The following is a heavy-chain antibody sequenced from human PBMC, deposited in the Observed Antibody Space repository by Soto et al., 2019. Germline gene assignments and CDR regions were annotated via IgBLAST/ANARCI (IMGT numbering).Heavy chain of an antibody. D-gene: IGHD2-15*01. J-gene: IGHJ4*02. CDR2: VNHGGST. Sequence: SETLSLTCAVSGGSFSGFFWGWICQPPGKGLEWIGEVNHGGSTNYNPSLKSRVTISSDTSRNHFSLTLRSVTAADTAVYYCARAAVAAGGPFDKWGQGALVTVSS. CDR1: GGSFSGFF. V-gene: IGHV4-34*01. CDR3: ARAAVAAGGPFDK.